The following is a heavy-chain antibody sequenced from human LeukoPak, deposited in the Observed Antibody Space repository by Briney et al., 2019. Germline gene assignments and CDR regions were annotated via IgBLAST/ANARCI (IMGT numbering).Heavy chain of an antibody. D-gene: IGHD4-17*01. Sequence: PGGSLRLSCAASGFTFSSYWMSWVRQAPGKGLERVANIKQDGSEKYYVDSVKGRFTISRDNAKNSLYLQMNSLRAEDTAVYYCAKDDYGDLYFDYWGQGTLVTVSS. V-gene: IGHV3-7*01. J-gene: IGHJ4*02. CDR2: IKQDGSEK. CDR3: AKDDYGDLYFDY. CDR1: GFTFSSYW.